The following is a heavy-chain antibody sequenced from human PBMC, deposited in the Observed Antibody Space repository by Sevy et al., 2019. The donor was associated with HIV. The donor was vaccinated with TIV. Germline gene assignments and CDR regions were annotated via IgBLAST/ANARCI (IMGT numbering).Heavy chain of an antibody. CDR3: ARQGGLVDRAFDY. CDR2: FFFTGST. CDR1: GVSISSSSYD. D-gene: IGHD3-10*01. V-gene: IGHV4-39*01. Sequence: SETLSLTCTVSGVSISSSSYDWGWIRQPPGKGLEWIASFFFTGSTYYNPSLKSRVTISVDTSNNQFSLKLNSETAADTALYYCARQGGLVDRAFDYWGQGTLVTVSS. J-gene: IGHJ4*02.